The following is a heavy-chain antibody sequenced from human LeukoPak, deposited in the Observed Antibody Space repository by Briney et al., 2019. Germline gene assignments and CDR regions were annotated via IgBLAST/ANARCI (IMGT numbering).Heavy chain of an antibody. J-gene: IGHJ4*02. D-gene: IGHD6-19*01. CDR1: GGSISSGGYY. CDR2: IYYSGST. CDR3: ARDSSSYGSGWYGFDY. Sequence: SQTLSLTCTVSGGSISSGGYYWSWIRQHPGKGLEWIGYIYYSGSTYYNPSLKSRVTISVDTSKNQFSLKLSSVTAADTAVYYCARDSSSYGSGWYGFDYWGQGTLVTVSS. V-gene: IGHV4-31*03.